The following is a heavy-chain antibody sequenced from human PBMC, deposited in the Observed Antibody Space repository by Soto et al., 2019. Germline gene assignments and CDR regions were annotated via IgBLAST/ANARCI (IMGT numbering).Heavy chain of an antibody. V-gene: IGHV3-30*18. D-gene: IGHD3-9*01. J-gene: IGHJ4*02. CDR3: AKDSYYDILTGSPPIRHPFDY. CDR2: ISYDGSNK. CDR1: GFTFSSYG. Sequence: GGSLRLSCAASGFTFSSYGMHWVRQAPGKGLEWVAVISYDGSNKYYADSVKGRFTISRDNSKNTLYLQMNSLRAEDTAVYYCAKDSYYDILTGSPPIRHPFDYWGQGTLVTVSS.